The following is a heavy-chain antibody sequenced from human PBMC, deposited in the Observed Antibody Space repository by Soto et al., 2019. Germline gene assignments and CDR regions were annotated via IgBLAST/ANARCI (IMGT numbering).Heavy chain of an antibody. V-gene: IGHV4-61*01. D-gene: IGHD3-16*01. J-gene: IGHJ3*01. CDR2: ISYSGAT. Sequence: QVQLQESGPGLVKPSETLSLICTVSGGSVSGDKNYWSWIRQSPGKGLEWIGYISYSGATNYNPSLKSRLTISVDRSKNQFALKLRSVTASDTALYYCATSPRFAFDFWGQGTTVIVSS. CDR1: GGSVSGDKNY. CDR3: ATSPRFAFDF.